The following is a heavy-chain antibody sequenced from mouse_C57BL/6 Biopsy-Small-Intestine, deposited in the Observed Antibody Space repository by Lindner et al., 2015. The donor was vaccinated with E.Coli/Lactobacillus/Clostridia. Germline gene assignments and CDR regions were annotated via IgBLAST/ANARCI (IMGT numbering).Heavy chain of an antibody. J-gene: IGHJ4*01. V-gene: IGHV1-18*01. CDR2: INDNRGDT. CDR1: GYTFTDYY. Sequence: SVKVSCKTSGYTFTDYYVDWVRQAPGQGLEWMGRINDNRGDTNYAQRFQGRVTMTLDRSLNTAYMELTSLRSGDTAVYYCAIWAGYKDTRGDSSWFPPFDFWGQGTLVTVSS. D-gene: IGHD1-3*01. CDR3: AIWAGYKDTRGDSSWFPPFDF.